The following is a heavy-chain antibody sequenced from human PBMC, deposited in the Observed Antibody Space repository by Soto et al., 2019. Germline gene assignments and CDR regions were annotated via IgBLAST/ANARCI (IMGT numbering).Heavy chain of an antibody. CDR1: GFTFSNYY. V-gene: IGHV3-74*01. Sequence: EMQLVESGGGLVQPGGSLRLSCAASGFTFSNYYMHWVRQAPGKGPVWVSRISSDGTTTTYADSVKGRFTISRDNAKNTLYLQVNSLRADDTAVYYCARVPNRDSSGCYSYFDLWGQGALVTVSS. D-gene: IGHD3-22*01. CDR3: ARVPNRDSSGCYSYFDL. J-gene: IGHJ4*02. CDR2: ISSDGTTT.